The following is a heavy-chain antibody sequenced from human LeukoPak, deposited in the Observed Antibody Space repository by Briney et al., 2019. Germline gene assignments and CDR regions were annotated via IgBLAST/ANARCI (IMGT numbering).Heavy chain of an antibody. CDR1: EFTFSSHS. CDR3: VLGHYGGLFDN. J-gene: IGHJ4*02. V-gene: IGHV3-30*03. D-gene: IGHD4-23*01. CDR2: ISNDESNK. Sequence: GGSLRLSCAASEFTFSSHSMNWVRQAPGKGLEWVAVISNDESNKDYGNSVKGRFTIARDNSKNTLYLQMNSLRVEDTAVYYCVLGHYGGLFDNWGQGALVTVSS.